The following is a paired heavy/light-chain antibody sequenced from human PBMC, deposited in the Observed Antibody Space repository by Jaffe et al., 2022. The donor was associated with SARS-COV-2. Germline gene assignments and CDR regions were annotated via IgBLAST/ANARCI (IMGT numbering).Light chain of an antibody. Sequence: DIQMTQSPSSLSASVGDRVTISCRASQTVGSYLNWYQQKPGKAPMLLIYAASGLQSGVPSRFSGSGSGTDFTLTISSLQPDDFATYFCQRTSSTPFTFGPGTTVNIK. CDR3: QRTSSTPFT. CDR2: AAS. CDR1: QTVGSY. V-gene: IGKV1-39*01. J-gene: IGKJ3*01.
Heavy chain of an antibody. J-gene: IGHJ4*02. CDR3: ARSPLVRGVIVD. CDR1: GYTFMTYA. Sequence: QVQLVQSGSELRKPGASVKVSCKASGYTFMTYAMNWVRQAPGQGLEWMGWINPNTGNPTYAQGFTGRFVFSLDTSVNMAYLQISSLKAEDTAVYYCARSPLVRGVIVDWGQGTLVTVSS. CDR2: INPNTGNP. D-gene: IGHD3-10*01. V-gene: IGHV7-4-1*04.